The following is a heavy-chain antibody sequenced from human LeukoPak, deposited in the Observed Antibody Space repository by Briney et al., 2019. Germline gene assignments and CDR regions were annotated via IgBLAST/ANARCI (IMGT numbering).Heavy chain of an antibody. CDR2: IYYSGST. CDR1: GGSISSGGYS. V-gene: IGHV4-30-2*01. D-gene: IGHD1-1*01. J-gene: IGHJ5*02. CDR3: ARGVQYVVSQHGNWFDP. Sequence: PSQTLSLTCAVSGGSISSGGYSWSWIRQPPGKGLEWIGYIYYSGSTYYNPSLKSRVTISVDRSKNQFSLKLSSETAADTAVYYCARGVQYVVSQHGNWFDPWGQGTLVTVSS.